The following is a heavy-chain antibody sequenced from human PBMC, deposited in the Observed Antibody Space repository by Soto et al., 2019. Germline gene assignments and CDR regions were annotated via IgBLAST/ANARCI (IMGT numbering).Heavy chain of an antibody. D-gene: IGHD2-21*02. V-gene: IGHV3-21*01. Sequence: GGSLRLSCAASGFTFSSYSMNWVRQAPGKGLEWVSSISSSSSYIYYADSVKGRFTISRDNAKNSLYLQMNSLRAEDTAVYYCARDGGSCGGDCYSFDYWGQGTLVTVSS. CDR3: ARDGGSCGGDCYSFDY. J-gene: IGHJ4*02. CDR2: ISSSSSYI. CDR1: GFTFSSYS.